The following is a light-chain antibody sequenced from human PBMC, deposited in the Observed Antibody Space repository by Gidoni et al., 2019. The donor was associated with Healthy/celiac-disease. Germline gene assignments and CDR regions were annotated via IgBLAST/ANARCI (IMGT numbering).Light chain of an antibody. CDR3: AAWDDRLNDVV. CDR1: SSNLGSTT. V-gene: IGLV1-44*01. J-gene: IGLJ2*01. CDR2: SNN. Sequence: QAGLTQPPSATGTPGQRVTITCSGSSSNLGSTTVNWYQQLPGTAPKLLIYSNNQRPSGVPDRFSGSPSGTSASLAISGLQSEDEADYYCAAWDDRLNDVVFGGGTKLTVL.